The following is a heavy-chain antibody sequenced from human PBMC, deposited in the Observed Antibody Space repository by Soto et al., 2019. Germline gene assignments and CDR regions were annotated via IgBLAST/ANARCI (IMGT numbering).Heavy chain of an antibody. V-gene: IGHV3-30*04. CDR1: GXSLNIYS. CDR3: ARKDFWRGYSVYSGLDV. CDR2: ISFDGSMT. Sequence: XSLRLFCAASGXSLNIYSMHWIRQAPVKGLELVALISFDGSMTLYTDSVKGRFSISRDNSEYTVYLQMNSLGYEGTAVYYCARKDFWRGYSVYSGLDVRAQATTGTVS. D-gene: IGHD3-3*01. J-gene: IGHJ6*02.